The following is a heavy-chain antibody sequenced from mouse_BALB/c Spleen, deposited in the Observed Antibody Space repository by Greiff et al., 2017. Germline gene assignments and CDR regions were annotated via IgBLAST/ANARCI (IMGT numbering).Heavy chain of an antibody. CDR2: IDPSDSYT. V-gene: IGHV1-69*02. J-gene: IGHJ1*01. Sequence: VQLQQSGAELVKPGASVKLSCKASGYTFTSYWMHWVKQRPGQGLEWIGEIDPSDSYTNYNQKFKGKATLTVDKSSSTAYMQLSSLTSEDSAVYYCARGITTVVAPYWYFDVWGAGTTVTVSS. CDR1: GYTFTSYW. D-gene: IGHD1-1*01. CDR3: ARGITTVVAPYWYFDV.